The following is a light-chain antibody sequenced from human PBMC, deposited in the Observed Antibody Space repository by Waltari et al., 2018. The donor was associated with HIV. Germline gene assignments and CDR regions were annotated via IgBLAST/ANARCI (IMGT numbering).Light chain of an antibody. CDR2: DVS. V-gene: IGLV2-14*03. Sequence: QSALTQPASVSGSPGQSITISCTGTNNDVGGYNYVSWYQQHPGKAPKLMIYDVSNRPSWVSNRFSGSKSGNTASLAISGRQAEDEADYYCSSYTSSSTRVFGGGTKLTVL. CDR3: SSYTSSSTRV. J-gene: IGLJ3*02. CDR1: NNDVGGYNY.